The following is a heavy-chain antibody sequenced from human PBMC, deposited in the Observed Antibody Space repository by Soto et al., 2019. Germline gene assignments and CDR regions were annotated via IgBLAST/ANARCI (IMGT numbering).Heavy chain of an antibody. D-gene: IGHD3-3*01. V-gene: IGHV4-61*01. CDR2: MYYSGST. Sequence: PSETLSLTCTVSCGSVSSGRYYWSWIRQPPGKGLEWIGYMYYSGSTNYNPSLKSRVTISLDTSKNQFSLKLSSVTAADTAVYFCARTRDFWSGNDAFDIWGPGTMVT. CDR1: CGSVSSGRYY. J-gene: IGHJ3*02. CDR3: ARTRDFWSGNDAFDI.